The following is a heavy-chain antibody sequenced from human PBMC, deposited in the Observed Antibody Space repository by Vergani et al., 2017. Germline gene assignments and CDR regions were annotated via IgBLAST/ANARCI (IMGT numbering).Heavy chain of an antibody. CDR1: GFTFSSYS. J-gene: IGHJ6*02. CDR2: ISSSSSYI. Sequence: EVQLVESGGGLVKPGGSLRLSCAASGFTFSSYSMNWVRQAPGKGLEWVSSISSSSSYIYYADSVKGRFTISRDNAKNSLYLQMNSLRAEYTAVYYCARDRARSRTMVRGVITQIGDPYYYYYGMDVWGQGTTVTVSS. D-gene: IGHD3-10*01. V-gene: IGHV3-21*01. CDR3: ARDRARSRTMVRGVITQIGDPYYYYYGMDV.